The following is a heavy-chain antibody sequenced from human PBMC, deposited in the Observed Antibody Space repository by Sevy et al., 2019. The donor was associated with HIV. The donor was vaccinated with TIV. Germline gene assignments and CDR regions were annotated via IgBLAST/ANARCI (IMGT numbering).Heavy chain of an antibody. J-gene: IGHJ4*02. V-gene: IGHV1-18*01. CDR2: ISAYRANA. CDR3: ASGRGGSFAY. CDR1: GYTFPSYG. Sequence: ASVKVSCKASGYTFPSYGINWVRQAPGQGLEWMGRISAYRANANYAQKFQGRISLTTDRSTTTAYMELTTLEPDDTAVYFCASGRGGSFAYWGQGTQVTVSS. D-gene: IGHD5-12*01.